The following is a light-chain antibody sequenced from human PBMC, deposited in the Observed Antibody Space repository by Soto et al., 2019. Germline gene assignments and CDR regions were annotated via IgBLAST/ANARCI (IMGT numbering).Light chain of an antibody. CDR2: DVD. V-gene: IGLV2-8*01. CDR3: SSYAGSNTFA. Sequence: QSALTQPPSASWSPGQSVTISCSVTSSDVGGYDSVSWYQHHPGKVPKLIIFDVDKWPSGVPDRFSGFKSGNTASLTVSGLRAEDEADYYCSSYAGSNTFAFGTGTKVTVL. J-gene: IGLJ1*01. CDR1: SSDVGGYDS.